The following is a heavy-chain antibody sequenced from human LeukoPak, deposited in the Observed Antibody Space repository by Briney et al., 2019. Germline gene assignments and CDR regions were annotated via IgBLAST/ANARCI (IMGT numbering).Heavy chain of an antibody. Sequence: ASVKVSCKASGYTLTTYGISWVRQAPGQGLEWKGWIGAYNGDTNYAQKLQGRVTMTTDTSTSTAYMELRSLRSDDTAVYYCARGLGNLGRGYYYGMDVWGQGTTVTVSS. CDR1: GYTLTTYG. CDR3: ARGLGNLGRGYYYGMDV. D-gene: IGHD3-16*01. CDR2: IGAYNGDT. J-gene: IGHJ6*02. V-gene: IGHV1-18*01.